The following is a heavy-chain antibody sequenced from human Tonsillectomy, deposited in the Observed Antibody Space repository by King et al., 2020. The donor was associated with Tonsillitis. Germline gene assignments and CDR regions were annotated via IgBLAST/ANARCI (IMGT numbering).Heavy chain of an antibody. D-gene: IGHD3-10*01. CDR1: GFTFSSYD. J-gene: IGHJ4*02. CDR2: IGTAGDT. CDR3: TRGHYNSFFDF. Sequence: VQLVESGGGLVQPGGSLRLSCAASGFTFSSYDVHWVRHATGKGLEWVSTIGTAGDTYYSDSVRGRFTISRENAKNSFYLQMNSLRAGDTAVYYCTRGHYNSFFDFWGQGTLVTVSS. V-gene: IGHV3-13*01.